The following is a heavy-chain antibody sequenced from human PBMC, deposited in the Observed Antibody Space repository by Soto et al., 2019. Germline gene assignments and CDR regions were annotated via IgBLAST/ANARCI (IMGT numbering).Heavy chain of an antibody. CDR3: AKDQGIAASPGID. V-gene: IGHV3-30*18. Sequence: QVQLVESGGGVVQPGRSLRLSCAASGFIFNNFGMHWVRQAPGKGLEWVAVISNDGSITYYADFVKGRLTISRDNSKNTMYLQMSSLRDDDTAVYYCAKDQGIAASPGIDWRQGTMVTVSS. D-gene: IGHD6-13*01. CDR2: ISNDGSIT. J-gene: IGHJ3*01. CDR1: GFIFNNFG.